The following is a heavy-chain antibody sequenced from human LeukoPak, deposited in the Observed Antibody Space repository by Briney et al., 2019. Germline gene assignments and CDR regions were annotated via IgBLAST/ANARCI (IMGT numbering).Heavy chain of an antibody. Sequence: SGGSLRLSCAASGFTLSSFAMTWVRQAPGKGLEWVAVISYDGSNKYYADSVKGRFTISRDNSKNTLYLQMNSLRAEDTAVYYCARTRDYYDSSGYLDYWGQGTLVTVSS. V-gene: IGHV3-30*01. CDR3: ARTRDYYDSSGYLDY. J-gene: IGHJ4*02. D-gene: IGHD3-22*01. CDR1: GFTLSSFA. CDR2: ISYDGSNK.